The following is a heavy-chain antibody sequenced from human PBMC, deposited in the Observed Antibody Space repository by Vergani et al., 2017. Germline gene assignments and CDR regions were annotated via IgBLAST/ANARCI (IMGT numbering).Heavy chain of an antibody. Sequence: QVQLQQWGAGLLKPSETLSLTCAVYGGSFSGYYWSWIRQPPGKGLEWIGEINHSGGTNYNPALMSRVTISVDTSKNEFSLKLSSVTAADTAVYYCARGAYDYVWGIYRYSSGGCFDYWGQGTLVTVSS. CDR2: INHSGGT. J-gene: IGHJ4*02. D-gene: IGHD3-16*02. V-gene: IGHV4-34*01. CDR1: GGSFSGYY. CDR3: ARGAYDYVWGIYRYSSGGCFDY.